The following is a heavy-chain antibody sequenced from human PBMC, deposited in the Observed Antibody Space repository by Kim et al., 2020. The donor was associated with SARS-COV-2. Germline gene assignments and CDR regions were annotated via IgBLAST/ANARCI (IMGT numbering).Heavy chain of an antibody. Sequence: GGSLRLSCAASGFTLSSYSMSWVRQAPGKGLEWVANIKQDGNEKYYVGSVEGRFTISRDNGKQSQYLQMNSLRLEDTAVYYCARGQGMDVWGQGTTVTVSS. CDR3: ARGQGMDV. CDR1: GFTLSSYS. CDR2: IKQDGNEK. J-gene: IGHJ6*02. V-gene: IGHV3-7*01.